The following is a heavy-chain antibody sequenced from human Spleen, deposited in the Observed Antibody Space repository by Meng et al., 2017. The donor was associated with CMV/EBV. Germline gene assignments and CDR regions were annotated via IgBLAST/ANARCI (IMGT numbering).Heavy chain of an antibody. V-gene: IGHV3-23*01. CDR1: GFTFSSYA. CDR2: ISGSGGGT. Sequence: SCAASGFTFSSYAMSWVRQAPGKGLEWVSAISGSGGGTYYADSVKGRFTISRDNSKNTLYLQMNSLRVEDTAVYYCAKGESGYAFSDYWGQGTLVTVSS. J-gene: IGHJ4*02. CDR3: AKGESGYAFSDY. D-gene: IGHD2-2*01.